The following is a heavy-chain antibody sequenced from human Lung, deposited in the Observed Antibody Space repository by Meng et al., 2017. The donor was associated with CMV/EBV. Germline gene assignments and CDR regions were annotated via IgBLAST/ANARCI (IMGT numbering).Heavy chain of an antibody. Sequence: GESXKISCAASGFTFDDYAMRWVRQAPGKGLEWVSGIRGSGDTTYYADSVRGRFTISRDSFKNTLYVQMNSLRAEDTAVYYCGKSVAYYDSRGHWGGYYFDYXGQGXLVTVSS. J-gene: IGHJ4*02. V-gene: IGHV3-23*01. CDR2: IRGSGDTT. CDR3: GKSVAYYDSRGHWGGYYFDY. CDR1: GFTFDDYA. D-gene: IGHD3-22*01.